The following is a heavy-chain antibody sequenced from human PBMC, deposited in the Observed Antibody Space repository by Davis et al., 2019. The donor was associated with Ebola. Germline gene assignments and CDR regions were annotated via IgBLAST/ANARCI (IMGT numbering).Heavy chain of an antibody. J-gene: IGHJ5*02. CDR3: ARGPHVQGFDP. CDR2: IYYSGST. V-gene: IGHV4-39*01. Sequence: MPSETLSLTCTVSGGSISSSSYYWGWIRQPLGKGLEWIGSIYYSGSTYYNPSLKSRVTISVDTSKNQFSLKLSSVTAADTAVYYCARGPHVQGFDPWGQGTLVTVSS. CDR1: GGSISSSSYY.